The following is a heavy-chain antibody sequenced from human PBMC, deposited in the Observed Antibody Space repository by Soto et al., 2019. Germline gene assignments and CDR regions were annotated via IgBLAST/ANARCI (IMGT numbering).Heavy chain of an antibody. D-gene: IGHD3-9*01. V-gene: IGHV1-18*01. CDR2: ISTYNGNT. CDR1: GYTFTSYG. CDR3: ARAVQYDILTGYYADYYYYGMAV. Sequence: QVQLVQSGAEVKKPGASVKVSCKASGYTFTSYGISWVRQAPGQGLEWMGWISTYNGNTNYGQKLQGRVTMTTDTSTSTAYMELRSLRSDDTAVYYCARAVQYDILTGYYADYYYYGMAVWGQGTTVTVSS. J-gene: IGHJ6*02.